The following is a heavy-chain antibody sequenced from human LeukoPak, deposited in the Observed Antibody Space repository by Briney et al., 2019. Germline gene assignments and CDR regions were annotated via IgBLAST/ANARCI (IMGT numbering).Heavy chain of an antibody. Sequence: GTSLGLSCEVFEVTFKTHAMHWMRQAPGKGLKWVAGVSFDASGRNYADSVKGRFTISRDNSTNTLSLTMHSPSPEDTAVYFCARDLQEISSFYFDYWGQGSLVTVSS. D-gene: IGHD3-16*02. CDR2: VSFDASGR. CDR1: EVTFKTHA. V-gene: IGHV3-30*04. CDR3: ARDLQEISSFYFDY. J-gene: IGHJ4*02.